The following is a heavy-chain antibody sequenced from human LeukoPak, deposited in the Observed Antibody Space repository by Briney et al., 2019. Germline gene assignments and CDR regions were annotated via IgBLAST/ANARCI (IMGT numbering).Heavy chain of an antibody. J-gene: IGHJ6*03. D-gene: IGHD5-24*01. CDR3: ARGGGDGYNIYYYYMDV. Sequence: PSETLSLTCTVSGGSISSYYWSWIRQPPGKGLEWIGYIYYSGSTNYNPSLKSRVTISVDTSKNQFSLKPSSVTAADTAVYYCARGGGDGYNIYYYYMDVWGKGTTVTISS. CDR2: IYYSGST. CDR1: GGSISSYY. V-gene: IGHV4-59*01.